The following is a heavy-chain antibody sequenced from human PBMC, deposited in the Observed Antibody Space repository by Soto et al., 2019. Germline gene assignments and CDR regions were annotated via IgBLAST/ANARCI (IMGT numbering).Heavy chain of an antibody. CDR2: IYYSGST. Sequence: QVQLQESGPGLVKPSQTLSLSCTVSGGSISSGGYYWSWIRQHPGKGLEWIGYIYYSGSTYYNPSLKSRVTISVDTSKNQFSLKLSSVTAADTAVYYCARVPGFGESYWFDPWGQGTLVTVSS. V-gene: IGHV4-31*03. CDR3: ARVPGFGESYWFDP. D-gene: IGHD3-10*01. CDR1: GGSISSGGYY. J-gene: IGHJ5*02.